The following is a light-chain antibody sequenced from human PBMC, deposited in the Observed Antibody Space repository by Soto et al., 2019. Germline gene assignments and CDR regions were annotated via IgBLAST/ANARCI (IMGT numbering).Light chain of an antibody. CDR1: SSNIGAGYD. CDR2: ANN. V-gene: IGLV1-40*01. Sequence: QSVLAHPPSVSGAPGQRVTISCTGSSSNIGAGYDVHWYQQLPGTAPKLLIYANNIRPSGVPGRFSGSKSGTSASLAITGLQAEGEADYYCQSYDSSLSGYVFGTGTKVTVL. CDR3: QSYDSSLSGYV. J-gene: IGLJ1*01.